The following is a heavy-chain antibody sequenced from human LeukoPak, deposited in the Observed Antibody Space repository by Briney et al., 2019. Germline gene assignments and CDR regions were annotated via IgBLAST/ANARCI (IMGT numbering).Heavy chain of an antibody. J-gene: IGHJ3*02. CDR1: GDSVTTYY. D-gene: IGHD6-19*01. CDR2: IYYSGST. CDR3: ARVIAVAGPKGGFDI. V-gene: IGHV4-59*02. Sequence: NSSETLSLTCTVSGDSVTTYYWSWIRQPPGKGLEWIGYIYYSGSTIYNPSLKSRVTISVDTSKNQFSLKLSSVTAADTAVYYCARVIAVAGPKGGFDIWGQGTMVTVSS.